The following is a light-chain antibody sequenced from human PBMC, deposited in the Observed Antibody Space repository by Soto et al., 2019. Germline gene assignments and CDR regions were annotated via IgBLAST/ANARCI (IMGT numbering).Light chain of an antibody. CDR1: NSNIGNSY. J-gene: IGLJ2*01. Sequence: QSVLTQPPSVSAAPGQKVTISCSGGNSNIGNSYVSWYQQLPGTVPKLLIYDNTKRRSGIPDRFSGSKSGTSATLAITGLQAGDVADYFCGAWDSSLSVVVFGGGTKLTVL. V-gene: IGLV1-51*01. CDR3: GAWDSSLSVVV. CDR2: DNT.